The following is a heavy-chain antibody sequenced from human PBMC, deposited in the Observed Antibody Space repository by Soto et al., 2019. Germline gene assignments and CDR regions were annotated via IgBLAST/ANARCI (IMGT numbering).Heavy chain of an antibody. CDR1: GFTFSSYA. V-gene: IGHV3-30-3*01. J-gene: IGHJ3*02. D-gene: IGHD6-6*01. Sequence: QVQLVESGGGVVQPGRSLRLSCAASGFTFSSYAMHWVRQAPGKGLEWVAVISYDGSNKYYADSVKGRFTISRDNSKNTLYLQMNSLRAEDTAVYYCARENYSSSFDDAFDIWGQGTMVTVSS. CDR3: ARENYSSSFDDAFDI. CDR2: ISYDGSNK.